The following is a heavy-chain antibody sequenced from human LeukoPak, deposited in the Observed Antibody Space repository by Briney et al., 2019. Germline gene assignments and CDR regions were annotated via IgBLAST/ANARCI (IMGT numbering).Heavy chain of an antibody. V-gene: IGHV3-23*01. Sequence: GGSLRLSRAASGFNFANHAMSWVRQTAGKGLEWVSAISGGGDITYYADSVKGRFTISRDNSKDTLFLQMHSLRPGDTAVYYCVREDTPATANYWGQGTLVTISS. D-gene: IGHD2-21*02. CDR2: ISGGGDIT. CDR3: VREDTPATANY. J-gene: IGHJ4*02. CDR1: GFNFANHA.